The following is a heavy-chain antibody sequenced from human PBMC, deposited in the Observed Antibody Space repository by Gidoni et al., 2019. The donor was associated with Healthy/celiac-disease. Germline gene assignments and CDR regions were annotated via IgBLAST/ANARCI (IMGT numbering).Heavy chain of an antibody. CDR2: SYHRGST. D-gene: IGHD3-3*02. Sequence: QVQLQESGPGLVKPSGTLSLTCAVSGGPLSSSNWWSWVCQPPGKGLAWIGESYHRGSTNYNPSPNSRVTISVDKSKNQVSLKLSSVTAADTAVYYCARTDVSFRAYYYYGMDVWGQGTTVTVSS. V-gene: IGHV4-4*02. J-gene: IGHJ6*02. CDR3: ARTDVSFRAYYYYGMDV. CDR1: GGPLSSSNW.